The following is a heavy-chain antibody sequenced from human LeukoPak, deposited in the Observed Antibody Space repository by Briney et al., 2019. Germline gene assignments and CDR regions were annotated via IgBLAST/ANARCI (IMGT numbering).Heavy chain of an antibody. CDR2: IWYDASNE. CDR3: VRGVGVSRFNYLDP. V-gene: IGHV3-33*01. D-gene: IGHD1-7*01. Sequence: GRSLTLSCAASGFTFSSFGMHWVRQAPGKGLEWVAVIWYDASNEYYVDSVRGRFTISRDNSKNTLYLQMNSLRDDDTAVYYCVRGVGVSRFNYLDPWGQGTLVIVSS. CDR1: GFTFSSFG. J-gene: IGHJ5*02.